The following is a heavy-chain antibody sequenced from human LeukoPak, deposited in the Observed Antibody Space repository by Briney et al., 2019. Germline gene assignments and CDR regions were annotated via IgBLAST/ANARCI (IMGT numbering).Heavy chain of an antibody. CDR3: AKIAARRDYYYYMDV. J-gene: IGHJ6*03. D-gene: IGHD6-6*01. CDR1: GFTFSSFT. V-gene: IGHV3-21*01. CDR2: ISHTDDPS. Sequence: GGSLRLSCAASGFTFSSFTMIWVRQAPGKGLEWVSSISHTDDPSHYADSVKGRFTISRDNAKNSLYLQMNSLRAEDTAVYYCAKIAARRDYYYYMDVWGKGTTVTVSS.